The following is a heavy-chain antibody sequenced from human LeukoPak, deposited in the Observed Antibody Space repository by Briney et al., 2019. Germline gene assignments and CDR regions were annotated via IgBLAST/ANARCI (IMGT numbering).Heavy chain of an antibody. CDR2: INSSGSTI. J-gene: IGHJ3*02. D-gene: IGHD3-3*01. V-gene: IGHV3-48*03. CDR1: GFTFSSYE. CDR3: ARDGVHYDFWSGYYTAAFDI. Sequence: GGSLRLSCAASGFTFSSYEMNWVRQAPGKGLEWVSYINSSGSTIYYADSVKGRFTISRDNAKNSLYLQMNSLRAEDTAVYYCARDGVHYDFWSGYYTAAFDIWGQGTMVTVSS.